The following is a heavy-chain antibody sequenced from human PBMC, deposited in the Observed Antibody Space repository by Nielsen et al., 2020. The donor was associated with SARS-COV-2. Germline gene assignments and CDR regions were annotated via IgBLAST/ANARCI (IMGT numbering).Heavy chain of an antibody. J-gene: IGHJ4*02. V-gene: IGHV3-30*18. CDR1: GFSLGGYG. CDR2: ISSDGSNK. Sequence: GESLKIYCEASGFSLGGYGMLWVRQAPGKGLEWVALISSDGSNKYYADSAKGRFTISRDNSKNTLSLQMNSLRAEDTALYYCAKRQLWAFDFWGQGTLVTVSS. D-gene: IGHD3-16*01. CDR3: AKRQLWAFDF.